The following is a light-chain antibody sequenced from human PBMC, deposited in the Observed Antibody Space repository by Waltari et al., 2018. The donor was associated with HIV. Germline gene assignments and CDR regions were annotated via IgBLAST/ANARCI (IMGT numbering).Light chain of an antibody. Sequence: SYVLTQPPSITVAPGKTAKITCGGKKIGSRDVHWCQQKPGQAPILVIYHDAARPSGIPERFSVSNSDNTAPLTINRVEVGDEADYYCQVWDSGSDHVFGSGTTVTVL. CDR3: QVWDSGSDHV. CDR2: HDA. V-gene: IGLV3-21*01. J-gene: IGLJ1*01. CDR1: KIGSRD.